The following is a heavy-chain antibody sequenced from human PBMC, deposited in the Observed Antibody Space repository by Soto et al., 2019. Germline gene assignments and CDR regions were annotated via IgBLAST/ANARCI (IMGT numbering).Heavy chain of an antibody. CDR3: ARDLSGGWNYYYGMDA. CDR1: GFTFSSYA. Sequence: GGSLRLSCAASGFTFSSYAMHWVRQAPGKGLEWVAVISYDGSNKYYADSVKGRFTISRDNSKNTLYLQMNSPRAEDTAVYYCARDLSGGWNYYYGMDAWGQGTTVTAP. D-gene: IGHD3-10*02. CDR2: ISYDGSNK. J-gene: IGHJ6*02. V-gene: IGHV3-30-3*01.